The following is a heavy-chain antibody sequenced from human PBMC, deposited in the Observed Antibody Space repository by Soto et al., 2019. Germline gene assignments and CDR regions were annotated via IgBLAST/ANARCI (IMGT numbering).Heavy chain of an antibody. V-gene: IGHV3-48*02. CDR3: ARDRATTNLEVIY. CDR1: GFTFISHA. D-gene: IGHD1-1*01. CDR2: ISGSGSAT. J-gene: IGHJ4*02. Sequence: GESLKISCVASGFTFISHAMNWVRQAPGKGLEWLSYISGSGSATYYEDSVKDRFSISRDNAKNSLYLQMNSLRDEDTAVYYCARDRATTNLEVIYWGQGTPVSVSS.